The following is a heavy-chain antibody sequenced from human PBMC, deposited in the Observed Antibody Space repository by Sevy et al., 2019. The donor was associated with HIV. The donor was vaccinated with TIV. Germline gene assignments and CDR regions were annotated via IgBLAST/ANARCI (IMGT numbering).Heavy chain of an antibody. CDR3: ARHWRGHYSSGMDV. D-gene: IGHD3-3*01. Sequence: GESLKISCKGSGYSFTNHWIAWVRQMPGRGLEWMGIIYPGNSDTTYSPSFQGQVTIPDDKSMSSTYLQWTSLKASDTAIYHCARHWRGHYSSGMDVWGQGTMVTVSS. CDR1: GYSFTNHW. V-gene: IGHV5-51*01. J-gene: IGHJ6*02. CDR2: IYPGNSDT.